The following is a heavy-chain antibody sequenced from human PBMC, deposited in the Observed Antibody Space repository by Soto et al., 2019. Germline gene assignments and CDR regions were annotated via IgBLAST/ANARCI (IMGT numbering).Heavy chain of an antibody. D-gene: IGHD6-13*01. V-gene: IGHV1-18*01. J-gene: IGHJ4*02. CDR2: ISGHNGNK. CDR1: GYTFTSYG. Sequence: QVQLVQSGAEVKKPGASVKVSCKASGYTFTSYGISWVRQAPGQGLEWMGWISGHNGNKKYAQKLQGRVSMSTDTSTSTAYMELRSLRSDDTAVYYCARDLGQQLFDYWGQGTLVTVSS. CDR3: ARDLGQQLFDY.